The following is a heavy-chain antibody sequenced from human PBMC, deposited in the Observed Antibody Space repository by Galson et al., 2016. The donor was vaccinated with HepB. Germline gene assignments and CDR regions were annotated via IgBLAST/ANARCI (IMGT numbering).Heavy chain of an antibody. J-gene: IGHJ4*02. D-gene: IGHD1-26*01. V-gene: IGHV4-61*02. CDR3: ARGFHFGANIPMDY. Sequence: TLSLTCAVSGGSISSGSYYWNWIRQPAGKGLEWIGRIYSSGSTNYNPSLGSRVTISVDLSKNQFSLRLSSVTAADTAIYYCARGFHFGANIPMDYWGQGTLVTVSS. CDR2: IYSSGST. CDR1: GGSISSGSYY.